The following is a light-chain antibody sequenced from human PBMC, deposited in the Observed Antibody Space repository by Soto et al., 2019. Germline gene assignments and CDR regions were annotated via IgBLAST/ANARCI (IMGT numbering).Light chain of an antibody. Sequence: EIVLTQSPGTLSLSPGDGATLSCRASQSVSSSCLAWYQQKPGQAPRLLIYGVSSRATGIPNRFSGSGSGTDFTLTISRLEPEDFAVYYCQQYGNSPRTFGQGTKVEI. CDR3: QQYGNSPRT. CDR2: GVS. V-gene: IGKV3-20*01. J-gene: IGKJ1*01. CDR1: QSVSSSC.